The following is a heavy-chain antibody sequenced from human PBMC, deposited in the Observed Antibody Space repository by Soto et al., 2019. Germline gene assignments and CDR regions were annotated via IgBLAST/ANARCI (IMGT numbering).Heavy chain of an antibody. Sequence: QSQTLSLTCAISGDSVSSNSAAWNWIRQSPSRGLEWLGRTYYRSKWYNDYAVSVKSRITINPDTSKNQFSLQLNSVTPEDTAVYYCARDLGSSSWPPNDYYYYGMDVWGQGTTVTVSS. D-gene: IGHD6-13*01. V-gene: IGHV6-1*01. J-gene: IGHJ6*02. CDR2: TYYRSKWYN. CDR1: GDSVSSNSAA. CDR3: ARDLGSSSWPPNDYYYYGMDV.